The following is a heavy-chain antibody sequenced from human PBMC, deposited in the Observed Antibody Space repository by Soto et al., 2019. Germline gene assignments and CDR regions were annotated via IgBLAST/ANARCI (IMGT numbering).Heavy chain of an antibody. J-gene: IGHJ5*02. Sequence: GASVKVSCKASGYTFTGYYMHWVRQAPGQGLEWMGWINPNSGGTNDAQKFQGRVTMTRDTSISTAYMELSRLRSDDTAVYYCARDFIGLPTAWGQGTLVTVSS. D-gene: IGHD4-4*01. V-gene: IGHV1-2*02. CDR2: INPNSGGT. CDR1: GYTFTGYY. CDR3: ARDFIGLPTA.